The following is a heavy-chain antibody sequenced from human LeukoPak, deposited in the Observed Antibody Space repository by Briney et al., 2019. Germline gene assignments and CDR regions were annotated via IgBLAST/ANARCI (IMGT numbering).Heavy chain of an antibody. CDR3: ASVYSSRAGAFDI. Sequence: PSETLSLTCTVSGGSISSGDYYWSWLRQPPGKGLEWIGYIYYSGSTYYNPSLKSRVTISVDTSKNQFSLKLSSVTAADTAVYYCASVYSSRAGAFDIWGQGTMVTVSS. D-gene: IGHD6-13*01. CDR2: IYYSGST. J-gene: IGHJ3*02. CDR1: GGSISSGDYY. V-gene: IGHV4-30-4*01.